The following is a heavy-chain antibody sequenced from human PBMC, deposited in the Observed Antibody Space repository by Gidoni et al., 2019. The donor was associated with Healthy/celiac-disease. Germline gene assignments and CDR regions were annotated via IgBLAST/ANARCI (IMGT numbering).Heavy chain of an antibody. V-gene: IGHV3-66*01. CDR3: ARVRGFGECDY. J-gene: IGHJ4*02. D-gene: IGHD3-10*01. Sequence: EVQQVESGGGVVEPGGSLRLSWAASGFTVSSNYLSWVRQAPGKGLEWVSVIYSGGSTYYADSVKGRFTISRDNSKNTLYLQMNSLRAEDTAVYYCARVRGFGECDYWGQGTLVTVSS. CDR2: IYSGGST. CDR1: GFTVSSNY.